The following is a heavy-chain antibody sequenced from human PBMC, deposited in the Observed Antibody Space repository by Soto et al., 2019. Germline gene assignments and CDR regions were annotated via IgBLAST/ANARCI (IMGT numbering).Heavy chain of an antibody. D-gene: IGHD5-12*01. Sequence: LLTMSLTCTVSCDYSGDSGCYRTWISKYPGKGLEWIGYMYNSGKTYYNPSLTSRLTISVDTSKNQFSLKLTSVTAAETAVYYCTRDPGDGYNFDFWGQRTLVTVSS. V-gene: IGHV4-31*03. J-gene: IGHJ5*01. CDR3: TRDPGDGYNFDF. CDR2: MYNSGKT. CDR1: CDYSGDSGCY.